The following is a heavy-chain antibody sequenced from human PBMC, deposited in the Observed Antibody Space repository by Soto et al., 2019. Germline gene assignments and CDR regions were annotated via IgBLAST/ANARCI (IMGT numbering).Heavy chain of an antibody. Sequence: GGSLRLSCAASGFTFSSYAMSWVRQAPGKGLEWVSAISGSGGSTYYADSVKGRFTISRDNSKNTLYLQMNSLRAEDTAVYYCAKTPYSSPDSYYYYYMDVWGKGTTVTVSS. CDR2: ISGSGGST. CDR3: AKTPYSSPDSYYYYYMDV. V-gene: IGHV3-23*01. D-gene: IGHD6-13*01. CDR1: GFTFSSYA. J-gene: IGHJ6*03.